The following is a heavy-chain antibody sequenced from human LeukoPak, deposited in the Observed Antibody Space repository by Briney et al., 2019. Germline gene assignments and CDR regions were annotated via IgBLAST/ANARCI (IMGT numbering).Heavy chain of an antibody. J-gene: IGHJ3*02. D-gene: IGHD1-7*01. CDR1: GYTLTSYF. CDR3: ARDQDWNYAFDI. Sequence: AGVKVSCKASGYTLTSYFIHWVRQAPGQRVEWMGIINPSGGSTSYAQKFQGRVTMTRHTSTITVYMELSSLRSEDTAVYYCARDQDWNYAFDIWGQGTMVTVSS. V-gene: IGHV1-46*01. CDR2: INPSGGST.